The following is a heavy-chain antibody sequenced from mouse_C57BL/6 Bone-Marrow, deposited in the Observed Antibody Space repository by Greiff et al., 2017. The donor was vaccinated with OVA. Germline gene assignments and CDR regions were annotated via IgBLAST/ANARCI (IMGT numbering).Heavy chain of an antibody. CDR3: ARYYDYDWYFDV. D-gene: IGHD2-4*01. Sequence: QVQLQQPGAELVKPGASVKLSCKASGYTFTSYWMHWVKQRPGQGLEWIGMIHPNSGSTNYNETFKSKATLTVDKSSRTAYLQLSSLTSDDSAVYYCARYYDYDWYFDVWGTGTTVTVSS. CDR2: IHPNSGST. J-gene: IGHJ1*03. CDR1: GYTFTSYW. V-gene: IGHV1-64*01.